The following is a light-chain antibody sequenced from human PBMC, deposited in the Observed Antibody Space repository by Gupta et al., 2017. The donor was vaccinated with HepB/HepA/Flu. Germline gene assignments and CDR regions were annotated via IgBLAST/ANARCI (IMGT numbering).Light chain of an antibody. V-gene: IGKV1-16*01. CDR1: QGINTS. Sequence: DLQMPQSPSPLSASVGDRVTITCRASQGINTSLAWFQQKPGKAPKSLIYGVSTLQSGVPLSFSGSGSGTDFTLTISSLQPEDASTYYCLHYHSYPRTFGRGTKVELK. CDR3: LHYHSYPRT. J-gene: IGKJ4*01. CDR2: GVS.